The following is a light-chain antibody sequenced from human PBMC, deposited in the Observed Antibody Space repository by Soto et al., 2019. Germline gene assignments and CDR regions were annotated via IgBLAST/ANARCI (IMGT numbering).Light chain of an antibody. J-gene: IGKJ5*01. CDR2: KAS. Sequence: DIQMTQSPSTLSASVGDRVTITCRASQSISSWLAWYQQKPGKAPKLLIYKASSLETGVPSRFSGSGSGTDFTLTINGLQPEDFATYYCQQAASFPITFGQGTRLENK. CDR3: QQAASFPIT. V-gene: IGKV1-5*03. CDR1: QSISSW.